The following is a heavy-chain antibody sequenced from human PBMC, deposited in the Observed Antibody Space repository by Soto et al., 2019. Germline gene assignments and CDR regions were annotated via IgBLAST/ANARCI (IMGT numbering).Heavy chain of an antibody. CDR2: VIPIIATP. CDR3: ARSRIQLWFNAFDT. CDR1: GGAISSYA. V-gene: IGHV1-69*01. J-gene: IGHJ3*02. Sequence: QVQLVQSGTEVKKPGSSVKVSCKASGGAISSYAFSWVRQAPGQGLEWLGGVIPIIATPNNAQKFQDRVTISADESTNTVNMELNSLTSDDTAVYYCARSRIQLWFNAFDTWGQGTMVVVSS. D-gene: IGHD5-18*01.